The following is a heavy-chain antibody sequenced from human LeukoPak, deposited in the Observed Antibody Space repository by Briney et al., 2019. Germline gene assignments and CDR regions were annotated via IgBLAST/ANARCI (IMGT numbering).Heavy chain of an antibody. CDR1: GGSISSYY. D-gene: IGHD5-18*01. Sequence: SETLSLTCTVSGGSISSYYWSWIRQPAGKGLEWIGRIYYSGSTYHNPSLKSRVTISVDTSKNQFSLKLSSVTAADTAVYYCARHLGPYTSMDIWGQGTLVTVSS. J-gene: IGHJ4*02. V-gene: IGHV4-59*05. CDR3: ARHLGPYTSMDI. CDR2: IYYSGST.